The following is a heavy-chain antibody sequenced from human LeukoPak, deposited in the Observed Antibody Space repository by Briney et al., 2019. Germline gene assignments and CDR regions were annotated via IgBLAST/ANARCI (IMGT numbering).Heavy chain of an antibody. CDR3: AKDREGARFLEWLAPTGRDAFDI. D-gene: IGHD3-3*01. V-gene: IGHV3-21*04. CDR1: GFTFSSYS. Sequence: GGSLRLSCAASGFTFSSYSMNWVRQAPGKGLEWVSSISSSSSYIYYADSVKGRFTISRDNAKNSLYLQMNSLRAEDTAVYYCAKDREGARFLEWLAPTGRDAFDIWGQGTMVTVSS. CDR2: ISSSSSYI. J-gene: IGHJ3*02.